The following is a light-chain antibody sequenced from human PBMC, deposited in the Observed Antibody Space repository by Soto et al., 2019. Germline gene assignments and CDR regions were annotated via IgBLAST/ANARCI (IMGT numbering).Light chain of an antibody. CDR1: QSISSW. J-gene: IGKJ4*01. CDR3: QQYNSYSLT. V-gene: IGKV1-5*03. CDR2: KAS. Sequence: DIQMNQSPSTLSSSVGDRVPIPCRASQSISSWLAWYQQKPGKAPKLLIYKASSLESGVPSRFSGSGSGTEFTLTISSLQPGEFATYYCQQYNSYSLTFGGGTKVDIK.